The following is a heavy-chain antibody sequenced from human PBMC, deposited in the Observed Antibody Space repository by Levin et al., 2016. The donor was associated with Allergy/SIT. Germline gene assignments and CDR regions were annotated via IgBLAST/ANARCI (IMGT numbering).Heavy chain of an antibody. CDR3: ARDLQSGYSGYDSYWYFDL. D-gene: IGHD5-12*01. CDR2: IYSGGST. V-gene: IGHV3-53*01. CDR1: GFTVSSNY. J-gene: IGHJ2*01. Sequence: GESLKISCAASGFTVSSNYMSWVRQAPGKGLEWVSVIYSGGSTYYADSVKGRFTISRDNSKNTLYLQMNSLRAEDTAVYYCARDLQSGYSGYDSYWYFDLWGRGTLVTVSS.